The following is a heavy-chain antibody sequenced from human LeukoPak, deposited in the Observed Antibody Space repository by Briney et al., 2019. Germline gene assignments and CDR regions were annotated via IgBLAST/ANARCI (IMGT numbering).Heavy chain of an antibody. CDR1: GFTFSDYY. V-gene: IGHV3-11*01. Sequence: GGSLRLSCAASGFTFSDYYMSWIRQAPGKGLEWVSYISSSGSTIYYADSAKGRFTISRDNAKNSLYLQMNSLRAEDTAVYYCAKRGAEVGTTVAPGDYWGQGILLTVSS. CDR3: AKRGAEVGTTVAPGDY. CDR2: ISSSGSTI. J-gene: IGHJ4*02. D-gene: IGHD1-26*01.